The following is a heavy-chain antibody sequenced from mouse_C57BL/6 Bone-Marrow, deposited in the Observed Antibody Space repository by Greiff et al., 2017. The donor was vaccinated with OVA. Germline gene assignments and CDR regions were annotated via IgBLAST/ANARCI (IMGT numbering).Heavy chain of an antibody. CDR3: ARWSFGTTPYYFDY. CDR1: GYTFTSYW. J-gene: IGHJ2*01. V-gene: IGHV1-64*01. Sequence: VQLQQPGAELVKPGASVKLSCKASGYTFTSYWMHWVKQRPGQGLEWIGMFHPNSGSTNYNEKFKSKATLTVDKSSSTAYMQLSSLTSEDSAVYYCARWSFGTTPYYFDYWGQGTTLTVSS. D-gene: IGHD1-1*01. CDR2: FHPNSGST.